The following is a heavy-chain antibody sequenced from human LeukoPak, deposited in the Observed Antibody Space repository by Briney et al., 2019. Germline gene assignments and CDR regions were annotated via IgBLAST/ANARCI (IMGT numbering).Heavy chain of an antibody. CDR2: INPNSGGT. V-gene: IGHV1-2*02. CDR3: ARSYDSSGYSDFDY. J-gene: IGHJ4*02. D-gene: IGHD3-22*01. CDR1: GYTFTGYY. Sequence: GASVKVSCKASGYTFTGYYMHWVRQAPGQGLEWMGWINPNSGGTNYAQKFQGRVTMTRDTSISTAYMELSRLRSDDTAVYYCARSYDSSGYSDFDYWGQGTLVTVSS.